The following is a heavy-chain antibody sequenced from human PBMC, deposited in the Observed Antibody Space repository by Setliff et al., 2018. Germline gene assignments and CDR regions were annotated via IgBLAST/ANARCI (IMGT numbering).Heavy chain of an antibody. D-gene: IGHD2-15*01. Sequence: ASVKVSCKTSGYLFIEHYVNWVRQAPGQGLEWMGFISLYDGHTNYAQNFQGRLTVTTDTSTSTAYMELSSLRFDDTAMYYCARENGYCSGGACYFMFDYWGQGTLVTVSS. CDR2: ISLYDGHT. CDR1: GYLFIEHY. CDR3: ARENGYCSGGACYFMFDY. J-gene: IGHJ4*02. V-gene: IGHV1-18*04.